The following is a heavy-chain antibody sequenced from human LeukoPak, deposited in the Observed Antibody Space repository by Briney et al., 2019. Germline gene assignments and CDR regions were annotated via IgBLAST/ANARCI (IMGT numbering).Heavy chain of an antibody. CDR3: VRGRGSYGWFDP. D-gene: IGHD3-10*01. J-gene: IGHJ5*02. Sequence: KAGGSLRLSCAASGFIFSTYSMNWVRQAPGKGLEWVSSISSSSTYIYYADSVKGRFIISRDNAKNSLFLQMNSLRAEDTAVYYCVRGRGSYGWFDPWGQGTLVTVSS. CDR1: GFIFSTYS. CDR2: ISSSSTYI. V-gene: IGHV3-21*01.